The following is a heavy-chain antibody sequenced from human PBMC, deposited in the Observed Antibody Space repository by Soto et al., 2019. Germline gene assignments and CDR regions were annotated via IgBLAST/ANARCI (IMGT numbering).Heavy chain of an antibody. Sequence: EVQLLESGGGLAQPGGSLRLSCAASGFAFSSSAMAWIRQTPGKGLQWVSAITVAGGGIYYADSVKGRFTISRDNSKKTLYLQMNSLSAEDTAQYFCVKWPPSPKMGVTSHWGQGTLVTVSS. V-gene: IGHV3-23*01. CDR1: GFAFSSSA. J-gene: IGHJ4*02. CDR2: ITVAGGGI. D-gene: IGHD1-26*01. CDR3: VKWPPSPKMGVTSH.